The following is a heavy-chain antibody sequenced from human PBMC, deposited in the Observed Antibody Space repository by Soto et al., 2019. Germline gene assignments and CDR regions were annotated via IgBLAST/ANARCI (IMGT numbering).Heavy chain of an antibody. Sequence: GESLKISCKGSGYSFTSYWIGWVRQMPGKGLEWMGIIYPGDSDTRYSPSFQGQVTISADKSISTAYLQWSSLKASDTAMYYCARPAQKTKYYYDSSGYYDLDPLYYYGMDVWGQGTMVTVSS. V-gene: IGHV5-51*01. CDR1: GYSFTSYW. CDR3: ARPAQKTKYYYDSSGYYDLDPLYYYGMDV. CDR2: IYPGDSDT. D-gene: IGHD3-22*01. J-gene: IGHJ6*02.